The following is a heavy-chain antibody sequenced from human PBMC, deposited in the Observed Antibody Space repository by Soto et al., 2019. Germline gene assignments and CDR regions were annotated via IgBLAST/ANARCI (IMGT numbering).Heavy chain of an antibody. Sequence: GGSLTLSCAASGFTFSSYAMPWVRQGPGKGLEWVAVISYDGSNKYYAASVKGRFTISRDNSKNTRYLQMNSLRAEDTAVYYCARDIAARTYYYYGMDVWGQGTTVTVSS. V-gene: IGHV3-30-3*01. CDR2: ISYDGSNK. CDR1: GFTFSSYA. D-gene: IGHD6-6*01. CDR3: ARDIAARTYYYYGMDV. J-gene: IGHJ6*02.